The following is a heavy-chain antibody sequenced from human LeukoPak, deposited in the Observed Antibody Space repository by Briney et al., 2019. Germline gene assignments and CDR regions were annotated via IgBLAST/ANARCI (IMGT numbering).Heavy chain of an antibody. D-gene: IGHD3-22*01. Sequence: ASVKVSCKASGYTFTSYGISWVRQAPGQGLEWMGWISAYNGNTNYAQKLQGRVTMTTDTSTSTAYMELRSLRSDDTAVYYCARERGYDNSGLFDYWGQGTLVTVSS. CDR3: ARERGYDNSGLFDY. J-gene: IGHJ4*02. CDR1: GYTFTSYG. CDR2: ISAYNGNT. V-gene: IGHV1-18*01.